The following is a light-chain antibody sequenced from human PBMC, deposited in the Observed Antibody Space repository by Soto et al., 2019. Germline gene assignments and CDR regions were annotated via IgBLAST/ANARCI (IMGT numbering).Light chain of an antibody. J-gene: IGKJ4*01. V-gene: IGKV3-15*01. CDR1: QSVNSN. Sequence: EIVLTQSPATLSLSPGERAALSCRASQSVNSNLAWYQQKPGQAPRLLIYGASTRATGIPARFSGSGSGTDFTLTISSLQPEDFATYYCQQSYSTLQLTFGGGTKVDIK. CDR3: QQSYSTLQLT. CDR2: GAS.